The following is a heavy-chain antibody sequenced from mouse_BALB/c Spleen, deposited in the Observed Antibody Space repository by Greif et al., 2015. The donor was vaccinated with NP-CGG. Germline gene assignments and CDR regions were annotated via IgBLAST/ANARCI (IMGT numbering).Heavy chain of an antibody. V-gene: IGHV1-4*01. Sequence: VKLVESGAELARPGASVKMSCKASGYTFTSYTMHWVKQRPGQGLEWIGYINPSSGYTNYNQKFKDKATLTADKSSSTAYIQLSSLTSEESAVYNCARYPSRGYDMDYWGQGTSVTVSS. D-gene: IGHD1-1*01. CDR2: INPSSGYT. CDR3: ARYPSRGYDMDY. J-gene: IGHJ4*01. CDR1: GYTFTSYT.